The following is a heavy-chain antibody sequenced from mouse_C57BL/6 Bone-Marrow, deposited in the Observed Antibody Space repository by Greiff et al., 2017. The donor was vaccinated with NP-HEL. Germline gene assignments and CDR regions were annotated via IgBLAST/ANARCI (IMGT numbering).Heavy chain of an antibody. CDR3: ANPIYDGDYYVGSWFAY. V-gene: IGHV1-9*01. Sequence: VQLQQSGAELMKPGASVKLSCKATGYTFTGYWIEWVKQRPGHGLEWIGEILPGSGSTNYNEKFKGKATFTADTSSNTAYMQLSSLTTEDSAIYYCANPIYDGDYYVGSWFAYWGQGTLVTVSA. D-gene: IGHD2-3*01. J-gene: IGHJ3*01. CDR1: GYTFTGYW. CDR2: ILPGSGST.